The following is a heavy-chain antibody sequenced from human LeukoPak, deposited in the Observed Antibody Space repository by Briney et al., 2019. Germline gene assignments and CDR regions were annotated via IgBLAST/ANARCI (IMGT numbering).Heavy chain of an antibody. Sequence: SETLSLTCTVSGGSISSYYWSWIRQPPGKGLEWIGYIYYSGSTDYNPSLKSRVTISVDTSKNQFSLKLSSVTAADTAVYYCARGSYYSDSSGYSYYSDFYMDVWGKGTTVTISS. CDR1: GGSISSYY. D-gene: IGHD3-22*01. CDR2: IYYSGST. V-gene: IGHV4-59*01. J-gene: IGHJ6*03. CDR3: ARGSYYSDSSGYSYYSDFYMDV.